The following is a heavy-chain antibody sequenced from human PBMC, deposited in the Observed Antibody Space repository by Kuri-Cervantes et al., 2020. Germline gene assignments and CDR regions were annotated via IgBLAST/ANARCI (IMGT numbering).Heavy chain of an antibody. Sequence: GESLKISCAASGFTFSSYGMHWVRQAPGKGLEWVAVIWYDGSNKYYADSVKGRFTISRDNSKNTLYLQMNSLRAEDTAVYYCARDRGSGWYAYYFDYWGQGTLVTVSS. CDR1: GFTFSSYG. J-gene: IGHJ4*02. CDR3: ARDRGSGWYAYYFDY. D-gene: IGHD6-19*01. V-gene: IGHV3-33*01. CDR2: IWYDGSNK.